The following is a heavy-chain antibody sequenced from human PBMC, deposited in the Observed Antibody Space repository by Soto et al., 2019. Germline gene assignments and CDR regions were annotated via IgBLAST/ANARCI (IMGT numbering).Heavy chain of an antibody. CDR2: ISWNSGSI. V-gene: IGHV3-9*01. CDR3: AKGFSGFWSALDY. Sequence: EEQLVESGGGLVQPGRSLRLSCAASGFTFDDYAMHWVRQAPGKGLEWVSSISWNSGSIGYADSVKGRFTISRDNAKNSLYLQMNSLRAEDTALYYCAKGFSGFWSALDYWGQGTLVTVSS. CDR1: GFTFDDYA. D-gene: IGHD3-3*01. J-gene: IGHJ4*02.